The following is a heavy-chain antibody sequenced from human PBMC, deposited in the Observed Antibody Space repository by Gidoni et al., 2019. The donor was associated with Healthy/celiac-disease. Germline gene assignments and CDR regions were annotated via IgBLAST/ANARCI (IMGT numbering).Heavy chain of an antibody. CDR3: AKGPKGIFGVAVIDY. CDR2: RRYDVSNK. CDR1: GFPFSSYG. D-gene: IGHD3-3*01. V-gene: IGHV3-30*02. Sequence: QVQLVESGGGVVQPGGSLRLSWAASGFPFSSYGMHWVIQAPGKGLEWVAFRRYDVSNKYYADSVKGRFTISRDNSKNTLYLQMNSLRAEDTAVYYCAKGPKGIFGVAVIDYWGQGTLVTVSS. J-gene: IGHJ4*02.